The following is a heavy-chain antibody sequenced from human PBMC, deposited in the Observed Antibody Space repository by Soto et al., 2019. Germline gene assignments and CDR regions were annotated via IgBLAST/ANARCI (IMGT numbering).Heavy chain of an antibody. V-gene: IGHV4-30-4*01. Sequence: QVQLQESGPGLVKPSQTLSLTCTVSGGSISSGDYYWSWIRQPPGKGLEWIGYIYYSGSTYYNPSLKSRFTLSVDTSKTQFSLTLSSVTAADTAVYYCAREGYDILTGYPVYFDYWGQGTLVTVSS. J-gene: IGHJ4*02. CDR2: IYYSGST. CDR3: AREGYDILTGYPVYFDY. CDR1: GGSISSGDYY. D-gene: IGHD3-9*01.